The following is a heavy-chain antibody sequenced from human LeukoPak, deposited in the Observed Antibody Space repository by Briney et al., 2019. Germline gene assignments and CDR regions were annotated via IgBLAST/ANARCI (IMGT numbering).Heavy chain of an antibody. Sequence: GGSLRLSCAASGFTVSSNYMSWVRQAPGKGLEWVSVIYSGGSTYYADSVKGRFTISRDNSKNTLYLQMNSLRAEDTAVYYCAEGRGIAAAGVNWFDPWGQGTLVTVSS. J-gene: IGHJ5*02. CDR3: AEGRGIAAAGVNWFDP. CDR2: IYSGGST. CDR1: GFTVSSNY. V-gene: IGHV3-53*01. D-gene: IGHD6-13*01.